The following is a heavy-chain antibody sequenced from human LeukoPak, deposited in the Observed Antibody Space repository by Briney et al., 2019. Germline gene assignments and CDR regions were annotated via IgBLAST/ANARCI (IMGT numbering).Heavy chain of an antibody. Sequence: GGSLRLSCAASGFTFSDYYVSWIRQAPGEGLEWLSFISQSGADIHYADSVRGRFTISRDNAQNSLYLQMNSLRAEDTAVYYCARDIRAVGATLYFDYWGQGALVTVSS. V-gene: IGHV3-11*01. CDR2: ISQSGADI. J-gene: IGHJ4*02. D-gene: IGHD1-26*01. CDR3: ARDIRAVGATLYFDY. CDR1: GFTFSDYY.